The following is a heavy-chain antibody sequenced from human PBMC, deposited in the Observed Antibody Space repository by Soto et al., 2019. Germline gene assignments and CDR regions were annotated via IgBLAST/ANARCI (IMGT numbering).Heavy chain of an antibody. J-gene: IGHJ4*02. CDR3: ARDYSSGWCLDY. D-gene: IGHD6-13*01. CDR2: ISYDGNNK. CDR1: GFPFSAEA. V-gene: IGHV3-30-3*01. Sequence: QVQLVESGGGVVQPGSSLRLSCAGSGFPFSAEAMHWVRQAPGKGLEWVAAISYDGNNKNHADSLKGRFTVSRDNSKNTLYLQIYSLRPEDTAVYYCARDYSSGWCLDYWGQGSLVTVSS.